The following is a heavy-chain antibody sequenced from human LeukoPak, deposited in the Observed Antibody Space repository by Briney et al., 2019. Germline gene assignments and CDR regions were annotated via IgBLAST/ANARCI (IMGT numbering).Heavy chain of an antibody. Sequence: PGGSLRLSCAASGFTFSDYYMSWIRQAPGKGLEWVAFIRYDGSNKYYADFVKGRFTISRDNSKNTPYLQMNSLRAEDTAVYYCAKDRYYYYYMDVWGKGTTVTISS. J-gene: IGHJ6*03. CDR3: AKDRYYYYYMDV. CDR1: GFTFSDYY. CDR2: IRYDGSNK. V-gene: IGHV3-30*02.